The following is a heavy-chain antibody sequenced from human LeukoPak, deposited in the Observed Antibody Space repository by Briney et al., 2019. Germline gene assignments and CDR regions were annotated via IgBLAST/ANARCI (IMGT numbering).Heavy chain of an antibody. J-gene: IGHJ4*02. CDR1: GYTFNSYA. Sequence: ASVKVSCKASGYTFNSYAMRWVRQAPGQRLEWMGWINTGNGSTKYSQRFQDRVTITRDTSASTAYIELSSLTSEDTAVYFCARSQHPGYFDWLLGYWGQGTLVTVSS. CDR2: INTGNGST. D-gene: IGHD3-9*01. CDR3: ARSQHPGYFDWLLGY. V-gene: IGHV1-3*04.